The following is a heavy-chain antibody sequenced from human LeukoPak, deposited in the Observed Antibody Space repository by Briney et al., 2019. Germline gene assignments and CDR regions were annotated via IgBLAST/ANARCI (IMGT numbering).Heavy chain of an antibody. CDR1: GGSFSGYY. D-gene: IGHD5-12*01. CDR3: ARPKSGYDDWYFDL. V-gene: IGHV4-34*01. Sequence: SETLSLTCGVYGGSFSGYYWNWIRQFPGRGLEWIGEINHSGSINYNPSLESRVTISIDTSKNQFSLKLNSVTAADTAVFYCARPKSGYDDWYFDLWGRGTLVTVSS. CDR2: INHSGSI. J-gene: IGHJ2*01.